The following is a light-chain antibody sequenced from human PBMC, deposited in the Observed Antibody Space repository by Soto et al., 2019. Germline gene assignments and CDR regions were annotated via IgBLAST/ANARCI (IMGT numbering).Light chain of an antibody. CDR2: DSY. Sequence: EVVLTQYPDTLSLSPGERATLSCRTSHSVDIYLAWYQQKPGQAPRLLIYDSYNRVTGIPTRISGSGSGTDFTLTISSLEPEDSAVYYCQQRKYWPPLTFGGGTKGEIK. CDR3: QQRKYWPPLT. J-gene: IGKJ4*01. CDR1: HSVDIY. V-gene: IGKV3-11*01.